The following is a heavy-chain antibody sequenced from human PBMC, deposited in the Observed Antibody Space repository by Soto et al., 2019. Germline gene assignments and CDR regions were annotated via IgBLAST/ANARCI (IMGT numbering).Heavy chain of an antibody. CDR3: AGWSVSGSH. J-gene: IGHJ4*02. V-gene: IGHV3-7*03. CDR2: IKTDGSDK. D-gene: IGHD3-3*01. CDR1: GFTFSSSW. Sequence: EVQVVESGGGLVKPGESLRLSCAASGFTFSSSWMSWVRQTPGRGLEWVAHIKTDGSDKFYVDSVKGRFTISRDNADKSLFLQMNSLRVDDTAVYYRAGWSVSGSHWGQGALVTVSS.